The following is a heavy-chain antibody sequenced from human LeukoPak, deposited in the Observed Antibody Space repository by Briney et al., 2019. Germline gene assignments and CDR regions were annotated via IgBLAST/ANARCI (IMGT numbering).Heavy chain of an antibody. CDR2: FRGGGADT. CDR1: GFTFSPYA. D-gene: IGHD1-26*01. CDR3: AKDGVYSGSYYEDY. Sequence: GGSLRLLCTASGFTFSPYAMTWVRHARGKGLEWVSAFRGGGADTSYADSVKGRFTISRDNSKNTVYLQMNSLRDEDTAVYYCAKDGVYSGSYYEDYWGQGTLVTVSS. J-gene: IGHJ4*02. V-gene: IGHV3-23*01.